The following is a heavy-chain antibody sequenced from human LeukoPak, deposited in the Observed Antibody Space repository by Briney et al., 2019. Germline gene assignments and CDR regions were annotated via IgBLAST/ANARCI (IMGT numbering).Heavy chain of an antibody. CDR1: GFTFNNYA. V-gene: IGHV3-23*01. Sequence: PGGSLRVSCAASGFTFNNYAMSGGRQAPVGGLEWGSRLRGNGDTFYADSVTGRFPLSRDDSSNTVYLQLNNLRVEPPAVYYCAKASWVPNADAVWWGQGTLVTVSS. CDR2: LRGNGDT. J-gene: IGHJ4*02. D-gene: IGHD1-1*01. CDR3: AKASWVPNADAVW.